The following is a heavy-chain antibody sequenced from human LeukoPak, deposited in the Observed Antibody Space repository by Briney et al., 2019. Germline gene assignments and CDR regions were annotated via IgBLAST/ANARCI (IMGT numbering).Heavy chain of an antibody. CDR1: GFTFSNYG. CDR2: ISDSGGGT. J-gene: IGHJ4*02. V-gene: IGHV3-23*01. Sequence: PGGSLRLSCAASGFTFSNYGMQWVRQAPGKGLEWVSGISDSGGGTYYADSVKGRFTISRDNSKNTLYLQMNSLRAEDTAVYYCAKLPGRAADYWGQGTLVTVSS. CDR3: AKLPGRAADY.